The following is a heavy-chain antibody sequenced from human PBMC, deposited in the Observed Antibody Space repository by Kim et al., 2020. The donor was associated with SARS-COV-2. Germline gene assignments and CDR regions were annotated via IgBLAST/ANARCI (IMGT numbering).Heavy chain of an antibody. CDR1: GGSISSGNYY. Sequence: SETLSLTCTVSGGSISSGNYYWTWIRQPAGRGLEWIGRIYTSGSTNYNPSLKSRVTISVDTSKNQFSLRLTSVTAADTAVYYCARARWGMVAAAETYYFDYWGQGTLVTVSS. D-gene: IGHD2-15*01. CDR3: ARARWGMVAAAETYYFDY. V-gene: IGHV4-61*02. J-gene: IGHJ4*02. CDR2: IYTSGST.